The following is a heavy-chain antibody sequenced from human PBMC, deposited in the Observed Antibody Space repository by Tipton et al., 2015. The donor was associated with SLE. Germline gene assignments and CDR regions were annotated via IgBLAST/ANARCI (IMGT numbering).Heavy chain of an antibody. CDR2: ISISGFRT. V-gene: IGHV3-23*01. Sequence: SLRLSCAASGFTFSNYGMTWVRQAPGKGLEWVSSISISGFRTYYADPVRGRFTISRDNSKNTLYLQMSSLRAEDTALYYCAKEIRPNDYWGQGTLVTVSS. J-gene: IGHJ4*02. CDR3: AKEIRPNDY. CDR1: GFTFSNYG.